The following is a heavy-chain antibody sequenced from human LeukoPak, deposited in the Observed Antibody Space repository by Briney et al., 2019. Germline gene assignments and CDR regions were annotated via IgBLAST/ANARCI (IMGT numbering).Heavy chain of an antibody. CDR2: IIPIFGTA. D-gene: IGHD2-8*01. Sequence: SVKVSCKASGGTFSSYAISWVRQAPGQGLEWMGRIIPIFGTANYAQKFQGRVTITADKSTSTAYMELSSLRSEDTAVYYCARERCTNGVCYTPYYYYYMDAWGKGTTVTVSS. V-gene: IGHV1-69*06. CDR1: GGTFSSYA. CDR3: ARERCTNGVCYTPYYYYYMDA. J-gene: IGHJ6*03.